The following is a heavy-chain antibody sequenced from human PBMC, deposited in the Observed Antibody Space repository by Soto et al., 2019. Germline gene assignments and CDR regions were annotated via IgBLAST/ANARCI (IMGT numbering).Heavy chain of an antibody. CDR3: TSPMYSSSISYGMDV. V-gene: IGHV3-73*01. CDR2: IRSKANSYAT. D-gene: IGHD6-6*01. J-gene: IGHJ6*02. Sequence: GGALRLSCAASGFTFSGSAMHWVRHASGKGLEWVGRIRSKANSYATAYAASVKGRFTISRDDSKNTAYLQMNSLKTEDTAVYYCTSPMYSSSISYGMDVWGQGTTVTVSS. CDR1: GFTFSGSA.